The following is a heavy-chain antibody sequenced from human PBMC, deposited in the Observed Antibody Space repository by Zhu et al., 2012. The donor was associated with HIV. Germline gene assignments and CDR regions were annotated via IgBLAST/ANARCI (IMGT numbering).Heavy chain of an antibody. J-gene: IGHJ3*01. V-gene: IGHV4-39*01. CDR1: GGTISSSSYF. D-gene: IGHD6-19*01. Sequence: QVQLQESGPGLVKPSETLSLTCTVSGGTISSSSYFWAWIRQTPGKGLEWIGSIYYGGSTHYNPSLKSRLSISVDTSKNQFSLKLSSVTAADTALYHCAKTRTSGWYSYAFHVWGQGTMVTSLQ. CDR2: IYYGGST. CDR3: AKTRTSGWYSYAFHV.